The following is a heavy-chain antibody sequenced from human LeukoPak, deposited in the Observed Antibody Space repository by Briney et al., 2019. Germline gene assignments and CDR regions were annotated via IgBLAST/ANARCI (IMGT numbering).Heavy chain of an antibody. CDR1: GFTFDDYA. CDR2: ISWNSGSI. D-gene: IGHD3-22*01. CDR3: AKDLGFRDSSGYYGY. Sequence: LSGGSLRLSCAASGFTFDDYAMHWVRQAPGKGLEWVSGISWNSGSIGYADSVKGRFTISRDNAKNSLYLQMNSLRAEDTALYYCAKDLGFRDSSGYYGYWGQGTLVTVSS. V-gene: IGHV3-9*01. J-gene: IGHJ4*02.